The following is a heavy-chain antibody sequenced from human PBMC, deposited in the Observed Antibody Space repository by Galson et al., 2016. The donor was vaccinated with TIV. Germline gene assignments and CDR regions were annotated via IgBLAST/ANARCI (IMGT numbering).Heavy chain of an antibody. CDR3: AKHYSGYSESRGYAFDY. D-gene: IGHD3-22*01. V-gene: IGHV3-23*01. CDR2: INGGGVTT. J-gene: IGHJ4*02. Sequence: SLRLSCAASGFTLSSYAMSWVRQAPGKGLEWVSDINGGGVTTNYADSVKGRFSISRDNFKYTLDLQMDSLRAEDTALYYCAKHYSGYSESRGYAFDYWGQGTLVSVSS. CDR1: GFTLSSYA.